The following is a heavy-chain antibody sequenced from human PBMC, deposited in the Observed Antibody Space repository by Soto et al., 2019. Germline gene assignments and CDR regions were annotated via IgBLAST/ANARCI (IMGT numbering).Heavy chain of an antibody. CDR1: GYTFTSYG. V-gene: IGHV1-18*01. CDR2: ISTYNGNP. Sequence: GPEVQKPGASVMVSCKASGYTFTSYGISWVRQAPGQGLEWMGWISTYNGNPNYAQKLQGRVTMTTDTSTSTAYMELRSLRSDDTAVFYCARAPLYSTSPKSAFDIWGQGTVVTVSS. D-gene: IGHD6-6*01. CDR3: ARAPLYSTSPKSAFDI. J-gene: IGHJ3*02.